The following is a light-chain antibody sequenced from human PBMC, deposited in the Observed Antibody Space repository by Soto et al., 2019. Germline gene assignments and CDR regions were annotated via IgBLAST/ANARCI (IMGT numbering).Light chain of an antibody. V-gene: IGKV3-20*01. Sequence: EIVLTQSPGTLSLSLGERATLSCRASQSVSSNFLAWYQQKPGQAPRLLIYAASSRATGIPDRFSGSGSGTDFTLTISRLEPEDFAVYYCQQYGSSPPITFGQGTRLEI. CDR3: QQYGSSPPIT. CDR2: AAS. J-gene: IGKJ5*01. CDR1: QSVSSNF.